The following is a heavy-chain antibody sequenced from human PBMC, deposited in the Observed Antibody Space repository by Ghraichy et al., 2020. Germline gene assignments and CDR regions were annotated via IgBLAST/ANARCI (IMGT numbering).Heavy chain of an antibody. CDR2: ISSSSSYI. CDR1: GFTFSSYS. J-gene: IGHJ5*02. Sequence: GGSLRLSCAASGFTFSSYSMNWVRQAPGKGLEWVSSISSSSSYIYYADSVKGRFTISRDNAKNSLYLQMNSLRAEDTAVYYCARDQGRRQLVFFRDFRWFDPWGQGTLVTVSS. V-gene: IGHV3-21*01. D-gene: IGHD6-6*01. CDR3: ARDQGRRQLVFFRDFRWFDP.